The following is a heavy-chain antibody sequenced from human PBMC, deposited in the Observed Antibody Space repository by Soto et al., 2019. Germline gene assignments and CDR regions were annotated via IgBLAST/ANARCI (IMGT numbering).Heavy chain of an antibody. CDR2: ISAYNGNT. V-gene: IGHV1-18*01. J-gene: IGHJ6*03. CDR3: AREREYCTNGVCYEPRLVQPPSPYYYYVDV. D-gene: IGHD2-8*01. Sequence: ASVKVSCKASGYTFTSYGISWVRQAPGQGLEWMGWISAYNGNTNYAQKLQGRVTMTTDTSTSTAYMELRSLRSDDTAVYYCAREREYCTNGVCYEPRLVQPPSPYYYYVDVWSKVTTVTVSS. CDR1: GYTFTSYG.